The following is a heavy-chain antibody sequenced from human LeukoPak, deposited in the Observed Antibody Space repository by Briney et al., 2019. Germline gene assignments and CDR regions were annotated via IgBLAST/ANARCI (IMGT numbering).Heavy chain of an antibody. CDR3: ANPNGGYSYGWYY. D-gene: IGHD5-18*01. Sequence: GGSLRLSCAASGFTFSNAWMSWVRQAPGKGLEWVSAISGSGGSTYYADSVKGRFTISRDNSKNTLYLQMNSLRAEDTAVYYCANPNGGYSYGWYYWGQGTLVTVSS. V-gene: IGHV3-23*01. CDR1: GFTFSNAW. J-gene: IGHJ4*02. CDR2: ISGSGGST.